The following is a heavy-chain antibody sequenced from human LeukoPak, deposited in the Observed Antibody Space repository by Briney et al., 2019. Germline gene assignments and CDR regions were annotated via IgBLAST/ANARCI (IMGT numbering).Heavy chain of an antibody. J-gene: IGHJ4*02. CDR2: MNPNSGNT. CDR1: GYTFTSYD. Sequence: ASVKVSCKASGYTFTSYDINWVRQATGQGLEWMGWMNPNSGNTGYAQKFQGRVTMTRDTSTSTVYMELSSLRSEDTAVYYCATPSLPYNWNDEGVYFDYWGQGTLVTVSS. V-gene: IGHV1-8*01. CDR3: ATPSLPYNWNDEGVYFDY. D-gene: IGHD1-20*01.